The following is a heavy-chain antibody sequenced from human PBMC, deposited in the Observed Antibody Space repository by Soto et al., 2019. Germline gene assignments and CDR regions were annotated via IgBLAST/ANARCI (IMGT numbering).Heavy chain of an antibody. Sequence: EVQLVESGGKLVQPGGSLTLSCAASGFTFKNRWMHWVRQAPGGGLVWVSRIHYDGSNTRYADSVNGRFAISRGNAKNTLYLHLSSLKVDDTAVYYCARYCYNVSSGSGRGGHWYFDLWGRGTLVTVSS. V-gene: IGHV3-74*01. D-gene: IGHD2-8*01. CDR2: IHYDGSNT. CDR1: GFTFKNRW. J-gene: IGHJ2*01. CDR3: ARYCYNVSSGSGRGGHWYFDL.